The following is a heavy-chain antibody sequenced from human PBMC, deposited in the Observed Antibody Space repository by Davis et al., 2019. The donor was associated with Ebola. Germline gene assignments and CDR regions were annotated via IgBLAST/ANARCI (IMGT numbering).Heavy chain of an antibody. V-gene: IGHV3-21*01. CDR3: ARESYSSGWYVGYYYYGMDV. D-gene: IGHD6-19*01. Sequence: GESLKISCAASGFTFSSYSMNWVRQAPGKGLEWVSSISSSSSYIYYADSMKGRFTISRDNSKNTLYLQMNSLRAEDTAVYYCARESYSSGWYVGYYYYGMDVWGQGTTVTVSS. J-gene: IGHJ6*02. CDR2: ISSSSSYI. CDR1: GFTFSSYS.